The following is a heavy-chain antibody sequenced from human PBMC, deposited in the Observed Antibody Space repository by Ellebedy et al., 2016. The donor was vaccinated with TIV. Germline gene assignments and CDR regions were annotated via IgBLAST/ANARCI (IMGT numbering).Heavy chain of an antibody. J-gene: IGHJ4*02. Sequence: MPSETLSLTCTVSGGSISSYYWSWIRQPPGKGLEWIGYIYYSGSTNYNPSLKSRVTISVDTSKNQFSLKLSSVTAADTAVYYCARQWDGYNSPFDYWGQGTLVTVSS. V-gene: IGHV4-59*08. D-gene: IGHD5-24*01. CDR2: IYYSGST. CDR3: ARQWDGYNSPFDY. CDR1: GGSISSYY.